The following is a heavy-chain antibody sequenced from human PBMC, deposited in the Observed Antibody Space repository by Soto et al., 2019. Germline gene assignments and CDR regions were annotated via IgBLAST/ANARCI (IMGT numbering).Heavy chain of an antibody. J-gene: IGHJ6*02. V-gene: IGHV5-51*01. CDR3: ARPLVAGTGYYYGMDV. CDR2: IYPGDSDT. Sequence: SLKISCKGSGYSFTSYWIGWVRQMPGKGLEWMGIIYPGDSDTRYSPSFQGQVTISADKSISTAYLQWSSLKASDTAMYYCARPLVAGTGYYYGMDVWGQGTTVTVSS. D-gene: IGHD6-19*01. CDR1: GYSFTSYW.